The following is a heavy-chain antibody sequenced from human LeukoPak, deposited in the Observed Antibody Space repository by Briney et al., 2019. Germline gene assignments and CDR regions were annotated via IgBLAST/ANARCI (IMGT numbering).Heavy chain of an antibody. V-gene: IGHV4-34*01. CDR2: INHSGST. D-gene: IGHD1-1*01. J-gene: IGHJ6*03. Sequence: SQTLSLTCAVYGGSFSGYYWSWIRQPPGEGLEWLGEINHSGSTNYNPSLKSRVTLSVDTSKNQSSLKLSSVTAADTAVYYCARQTRPSRPYYYYFYMDVWGKGNTVTVSS. CDR1: GGSFSGYY. CDR3: ARQTRPSRPYYYYFYMDV.